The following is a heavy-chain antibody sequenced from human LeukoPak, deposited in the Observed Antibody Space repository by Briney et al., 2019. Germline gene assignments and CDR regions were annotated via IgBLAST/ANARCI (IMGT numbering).Heavy chain of an antibody. CDR2: IYYSGST. Sequence: PSETLSLTCTVSGGSISSSSYYWGWIRQPPGKGLEWIGSIYYSGSTYYNPSLKSRVTISVDTSKNQFSLKLSSVTAADTAVYYSARVGPFQRYYDFWSGYRQGPNWFDPWGQGTLVTVSS. J-gene: IGHJ5*02. V-gene: IGHV4-39*07. CDR1: GGSISSSSYY. D-gene: IGHD3-3*01. CDR3: ARVGPFQRYYDFWSGYRQGPNWFDP.